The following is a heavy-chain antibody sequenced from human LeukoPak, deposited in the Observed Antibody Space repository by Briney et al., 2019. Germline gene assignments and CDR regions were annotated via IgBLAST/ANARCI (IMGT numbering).Heavy chain of an antibody. CDR3: ARGDAAAGTFDY. D-gene: IGHD6-13*01. Sequence: SETLSLTCAVYGGSFSGYYWNWIRQPPGKGLEWIGEINHSGSTNYNPSLKSRVTISVDTSKNQFSLKLSSVTAADTAVYYCARGDAAAGTFDYWGQGTLVTVSS. CDR1: GGSFSGYY. J-gene: IGHJ4*02. CDR2: INHSGST. V-gene: IGHV4-34*01.